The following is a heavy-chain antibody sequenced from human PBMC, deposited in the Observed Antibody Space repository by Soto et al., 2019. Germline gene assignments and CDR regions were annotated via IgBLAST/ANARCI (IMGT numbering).Heavy chain of an antibody. D-gene: IGHD1-1*01. CDR2: IIPIFGTA. Sequence: SVKVSCKASGGTFSSYAISWVRQAPGQGLEWMGGIIPIFGTANYAQKFQGRVTITADESTSTAYMELSSLRSEDTAVYYCARDRSELANANYYYGMDVWGQGTTVTVSS. J-gene: IGHJ6*02. V-gene: IGHV1-69*13. CDR3: ARDRSELANANYYYGMDV. CDR1: GGTFSSYA.